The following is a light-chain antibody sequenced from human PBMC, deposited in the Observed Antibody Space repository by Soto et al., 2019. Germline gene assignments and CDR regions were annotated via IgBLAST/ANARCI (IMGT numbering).Light chain of an antibody. V-gene: IGLV1-40*01. CDR1: SSNIGAGYD. J-gene: IGLJ3*02. Sequence: QSALTQPPSVSGAPGQRVTISCTGSSSNIGAGYDVHWYQQVPGTAPKLLIYGNTNRPSGVPDRFSGSKSGTSASLAITGLQAEDEVDYYCQSYDSSLNGVFGGGTKLTVL. CDR3: QSYDSSLNGV. CDR2: GNT.